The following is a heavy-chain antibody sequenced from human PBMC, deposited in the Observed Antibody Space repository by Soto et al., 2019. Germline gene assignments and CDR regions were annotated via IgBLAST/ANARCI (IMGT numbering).Heavy chain of an antibody. D-gene: IGHD5-18*01. Sequence: GGSMRVSCAASGFTFSSYGRHWVRQAPGKGLEWVAVISYDGSNKYYADSVKGRFTISRDNSKNTLYLQMNSLRAEDTAVYYCAREGEGGYSYGTVVDYWGQGTLVTVSS. CDR2: ISYDGSNK. V-gene: IGHV3-30-3*01. CDR1: GFTFSSYG. J-gene: IGHJ4*02. CDR3: AREGEGGYSYGTVVDY.